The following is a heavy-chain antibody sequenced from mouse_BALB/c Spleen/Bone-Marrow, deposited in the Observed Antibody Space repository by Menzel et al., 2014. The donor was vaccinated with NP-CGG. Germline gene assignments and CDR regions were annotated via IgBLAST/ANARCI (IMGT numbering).Heavy chain of an antibody. Sequence: VQLQQSGAELARPGASVKMSCKASGYTFTSYTMYWVKQRPGQGLKWIGYINPSSGYTNYNQKFKDKATLTADKSSSTAYMQLSSLTSEDSAVYYCAREGYGNYACWGQGTLVTVSA. V-gene: IGHV1-4*01. J-gene: IGHJ3*01. CDR3: AREGYGNYAC. D-gene: IGHD2-10*02. CDR1: GYTFTSYT. CDR2: INPSSGYT.